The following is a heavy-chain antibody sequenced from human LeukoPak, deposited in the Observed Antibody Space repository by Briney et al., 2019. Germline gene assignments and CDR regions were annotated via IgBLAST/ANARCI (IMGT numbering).Heavy chain of an antibody. CDR3: ARADTAMVFYYFDY. V-gene: IGHV3-74*01. CDR2: INSDGSST. D-gene: IGHD5-18*01. J-gene: IGHJ4*02. Sequence: GGSLRLSCAASGFTFSSYWMHWVRQAPGKGLVWVSRINSDGSSTSYADSVKGRFTISRDNAKNTLYLQMNSLRAEDTAVYYCARADTAMVFYYFDYWGQGTLVTVSS. CDR1: GFTFSSYW.